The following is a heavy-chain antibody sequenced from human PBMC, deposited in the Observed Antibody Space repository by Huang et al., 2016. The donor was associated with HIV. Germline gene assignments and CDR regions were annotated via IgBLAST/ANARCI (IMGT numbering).Heavy chain of an antibody. J-gene: IGHJ4*02. CDR2: INHKGKI. CDR3: ARGFNYYASDNLGVYYFDS. V-gene: IGHV4-34*02. Sequence: QVQLKQWGAGLLKPSETLSLTCAVYGGAFRGSSWTWIRQFPEKGLEWIGYINHKGKIIYNPSLSARFTISTDTSKNHFSLHLTSVTAADTALYYCARGFNYYASDNLGVYYFDSWGLGTLVTVSP. D-gene: IGHD3-10*01. CDR1: GGAFRGSS.